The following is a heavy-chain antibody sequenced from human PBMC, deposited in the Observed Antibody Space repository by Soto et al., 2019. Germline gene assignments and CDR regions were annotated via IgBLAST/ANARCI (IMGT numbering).Heavy chain of an antibody. Sequence: EVRLLESGGGLVKPGGSLRLSCATSGLTFSNYAMSWVRQAPGGGLEWVSSMSGSSSTTYYADSVRGRFTISRDRSKNTLYLQMNSLRAEDTAVYYCARDPVGVDSTFYFDSWGQGSLVTVSS. V-gene: IGHV3-23*01. D-gene: IGHD2-21*01. CDR2: MSGSSSTT. J-gene: IGHJ4*02. CDR3: ARDPVGVDSTFYFDS. CDR1: GLTFSNYA.